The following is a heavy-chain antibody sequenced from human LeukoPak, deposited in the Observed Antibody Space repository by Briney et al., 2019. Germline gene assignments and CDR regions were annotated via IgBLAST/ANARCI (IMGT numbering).Heavy chain of an antibody. Sequence: PSETLSLTCTVSGGSISSYYWSWIRQPPGKGLEWIGYIYYSGSTNYNPSLKSRVTISVDTSKNQFSLKLSSVTAADTAVYYCARGGTYYGSGDDAFDIWGQGTMVTVSS. J-gene: IGHJ3*02. CDR2: IYYSGST. CDR1: GGSISSYY. V-gene: IGHV4-59*01. D-gene: IGHD3-10*01. CDR3: ARGGTYYGSGDDAFDI.